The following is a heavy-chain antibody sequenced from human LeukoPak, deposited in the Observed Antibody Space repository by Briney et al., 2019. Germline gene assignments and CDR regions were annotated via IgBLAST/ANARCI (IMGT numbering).Heavy chain of an antibody. CDR2: ISSSSSYI. J-gene: IGHJ4*02. V-gene: IGHV3-21*01. CDR1: GFTFSSYS. CDR3: ARREESLDY. Sequence: PGGSLRLSCAASGFTFSSYSMNWVCQAPGKGLEWVSSISSSSSYIYYADSVKGRFTISRDNAKNSLYLQINSLRAEDTAVYYCARREESLDYWGQGTLVTVSS.